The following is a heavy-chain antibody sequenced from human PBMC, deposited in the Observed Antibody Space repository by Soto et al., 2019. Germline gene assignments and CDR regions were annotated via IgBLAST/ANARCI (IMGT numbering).Heavy chain of an antibody. J-gene: IGHJ4*02. V-gene: IGHV3-30*18. CDR1: GFTFSSYG. D-gene: IGHD2-15*01. CDR2: ISYDGSNK. CDR3: AKDWGYCSGGSCYSVDY. Sequence: QVQLVESGGGVVQPGRSLRLSCAASGFTFSSYGMHWVRQAPGKGLEWVAVISYDGSNKYYADSVKGRFTISRDNSKNTLYLQMNSVRAEDTAVYYCAKDWGYCSGGSCYSVDYWGQGTLVTVSS.